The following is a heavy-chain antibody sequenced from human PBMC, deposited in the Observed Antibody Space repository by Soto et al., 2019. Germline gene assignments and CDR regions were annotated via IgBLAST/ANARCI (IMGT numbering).Heavy chain of an antibody. CDR1: GFTFSSYA. V-gene: IGHV3-30-3*01. J-gene: IGHJ4*02. D-gene: IGHD3-10*01. Sequence: QVQLVESGGGVVQPGRSLRLSCAASGFTFSSYAMHWVRQAPGKGLEWVAVISYDGSNKYYADSVKGRCTISRDNSKNTLYLQMNSLRAEDTAVYYCAELLRGYWGQGTLVTVSS. CDR2: ISYDGSNK. CDR3: AELLRGY.